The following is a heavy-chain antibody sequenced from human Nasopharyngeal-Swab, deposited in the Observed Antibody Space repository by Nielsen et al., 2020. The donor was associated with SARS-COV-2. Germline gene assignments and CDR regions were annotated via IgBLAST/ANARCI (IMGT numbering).Heavy chain of an antibody. CDR3: ARGHVLRYFDWIVKQNNAFDI. D-gene: IGHD3-9*01. V-gene: IGHV1-8*01. CDR2: MNPNSGNT. CDR1: GYTFTSYD. J-gene: IGHJ3*02. Sequence: ASVKVSCKASGYTFTSYDINWVRQATGQGLEWMGWMNPNSGNTGYAQKFQGRVTMTRNTSISTAYMELSSLRSEDTAVYYCARGHVLRYFDWIVKQNNAFDIWGQGTMVTVSS.